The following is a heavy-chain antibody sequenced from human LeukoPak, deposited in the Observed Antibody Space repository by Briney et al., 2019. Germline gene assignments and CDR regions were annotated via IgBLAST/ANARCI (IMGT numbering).Heavy chain of an antibody. Sequence: ASVKVSCKASGYTFTDYYMHWVRQAPGQGLEWMVWINPNSGGTNYAQKFQGRVTMTRDTSISTAYMELSRLRSDDTAVYYCARGYYDSSDFEYFQHWGQGTLVTVSS. J-gene: IGHJ1*01. CDR1: GYTFTDYY. CDR2: INPNSGGT. CDR3: ARGYYDSSDFEYFQH. V-gene: IGHV1-2*02. D-gene: IGHD3-22*01.